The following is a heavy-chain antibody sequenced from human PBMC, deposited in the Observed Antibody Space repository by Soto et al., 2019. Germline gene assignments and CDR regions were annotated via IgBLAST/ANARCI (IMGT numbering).Heavy chain of an antibody. J-gene: IGHJ4*02. CDR1: GFSLSTSGVG. V-gene: IGHV2-5*02. CDR2: IYWDDDK. CDR3: VPTNYYGSGRQTFDF. Sequence: QITLKESGPTLVKPTQTLTLTCTFSGFSLSTSGVGVGWIRQPPGQALEWLALIYWDDDKRSSPSLKSRLTITKDSSKNQVVLTMSDMDPVDTATYYCVPTNYYGSGRQTFDFWGQGTLVTVS. D-gene: IGHD3-10*01.